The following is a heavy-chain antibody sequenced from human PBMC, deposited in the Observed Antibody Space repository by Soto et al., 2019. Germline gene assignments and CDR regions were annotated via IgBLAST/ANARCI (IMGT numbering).Heavy chain of an antibody. J-gene: IGHJ4*02. CDR2: IYHSGST. D-gene: IGHD2-15*01. CDR1: SGSISSSNW. V-gene: IGHV4-4*02. Sequence: QVQLQESGPGLVKPSGTLSLTCAVSSGSISSSNWWSWVRQPPGKGLEWIGEIYHSGSTNYNPSLKSRVTLSVDKSKNQFSLKLSSVTAADTAVYYCARSGYCSGGSCWGRYYFDYWGQGTLVTVSS. CDR3: ARSGYCSGGSCWGRYYFDY.